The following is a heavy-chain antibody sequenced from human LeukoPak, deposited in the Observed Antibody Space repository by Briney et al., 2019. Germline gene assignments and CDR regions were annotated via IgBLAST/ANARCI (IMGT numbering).Heavy chain of an antibody. J-gene: IGHJ4*02. Sequence: GGSLRLSCAASGFTFSAYAMNWVRQAPGQGLQWVSYISSSSTTVHYTDSVKGRFTISRDNDKSSLDLQMDSLRAEDTAVYYCARDSGVLEWGYWGQGTLVTVSS. V-gene: IGHV3-48*01. CDR1: GFTFSAYA. CDR3: ARDSGVLEWGY. CDR2: ISSSSTTV. D-gene: IGHD3-3*01.